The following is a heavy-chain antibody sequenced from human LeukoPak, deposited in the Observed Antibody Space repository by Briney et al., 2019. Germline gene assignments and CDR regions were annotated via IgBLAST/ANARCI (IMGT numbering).Heavy chain of an antibody. CDR3: ARDRGALDY. D-gene: IGHD1-26*01. V-gene: IGHV3-74*01. J-gene: IGHJ4*02. CDR2: INSDGSVT. Sequence: GGSLRLSCAASGFTFTNYWMHWVRQAPGEGLVWVSRINSDGSVTRYADSVKGRFTISRDSAKNTVFLQMNSLRTEDTAVYYCARDRGALDYWGQGTLVAVSS. CDR1: GFTFTNYW.